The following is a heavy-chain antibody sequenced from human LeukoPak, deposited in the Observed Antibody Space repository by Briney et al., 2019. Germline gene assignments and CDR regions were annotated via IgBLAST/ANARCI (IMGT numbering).Heavy chain of an antibody. D-gene: IGHD1-26*01. CDR1: GGTFSSYA. Sequence: SVKVSCKASGGTFSSYAISWVRQAPGQGLEWMGGIIPIFGTANYAQKFQGRVTITADKSTSTAYMELSSLRSGDTAVYYCARGWELRHYLFDCWGQGTLVTVSS. J-gene: IGHJ4*02. CDR3: ARGWELRHYLFDC. V-gene: IGHV1-69*06. CDR2: IIPIFGTA.